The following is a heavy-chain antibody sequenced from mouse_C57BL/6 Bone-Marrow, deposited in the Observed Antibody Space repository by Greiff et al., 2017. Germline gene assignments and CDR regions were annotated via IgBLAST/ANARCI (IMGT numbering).Heavy chain of an antibody. D-gene: IGHD2-1*01. J-gene: IGHJ1*03. CDR1: GYTFTSYW. CDR3: AHGNYFYWYFAV. V-gene: IGHV1-72*01. Sequence: QVQLQQPGAELVKPGASVKLSCKASGYTFTSYWMHWVKQRPGRGLEWIGRIGPNSGGTKYNEKFKSKGTLTVDKPSSTAYMQLSSLTSEDSAVYYCAHGNYFYWYFAVWGTGTTVTVSS. CDR2: IGPNSGGT.